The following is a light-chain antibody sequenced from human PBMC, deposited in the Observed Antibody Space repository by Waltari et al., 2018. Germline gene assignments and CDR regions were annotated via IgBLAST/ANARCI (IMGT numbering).Light chain of an antibody. J-gene: IGLJ1*01. CDR1: SSDVGGYNY. CDR2: DVS. CDR3: SSYTSSSPPAGYV. V-gene: IGLV2-14*01. Sequence: QSALTQPASVSGSPGQSITISCTGTSSDVGGYNYVYWYQQHPGKAPKLMFYDVSKRPSGVSNCFCGSQSGNPASLTISGLQAEDEADYYCSSYTSSSPPAGYVFGTGTKVTVL.